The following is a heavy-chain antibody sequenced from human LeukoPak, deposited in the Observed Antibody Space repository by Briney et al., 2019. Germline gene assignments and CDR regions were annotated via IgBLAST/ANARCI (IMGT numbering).Heavy chain of an antibody. V-gene: IGHV4-4*02. D-gene: IGHD1-20*01. CDR1: GGSISSSNW. CDR3: ARVYNWQYYYYYGMDV. CDR2: INHSGST. Sequence: SETLSLTCAVSGGSISSSNWWSWVRQPPGKGLEWIGEINHSGSTNYNPSLKSRVTISVDTSKNQFSLKLSSVTAADTAVYYCARVYNWQYYYYYGMDVWGQGTTVTVSS. J-gene: IGHJ6*02.